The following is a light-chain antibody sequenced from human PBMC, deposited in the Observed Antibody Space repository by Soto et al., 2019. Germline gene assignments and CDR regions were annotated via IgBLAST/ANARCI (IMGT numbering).Light chain of an antibody. CDR3: SSYTSKSSLI. CDR1: MRDVGAYNL. V-gene: IGLV2-14*01. CDR2: EVR. J-gene: IGLJ2*01. Sequence: QYALTQPASVSGSPGQSITISCAGTMRDVGAYNLVSWYQQHPGRAPQLIIYEVRNRPSGISFRFSGSKSGNTASLTISGRQAEDEADYYFSSYTSKSSLIFGGGTKVTVL.